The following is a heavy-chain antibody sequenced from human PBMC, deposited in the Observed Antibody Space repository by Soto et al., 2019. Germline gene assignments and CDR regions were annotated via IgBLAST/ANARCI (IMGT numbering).Heavy chain of an antibody. CDR3: ARDHGSYPNT. CDR1: GGAITGDF. Sequence: PSETLSLTCNVSGGAITGDFWIWIRQPPGKGLEWIGYVYYSGAADYNPSLKPRVTISIATSKTQFSLRLASATAADTGVYYCARDHGSYPNTWGQGILVTVSS. CDR2: VYYSGAA. J-gene: IGHJ1*01. D-gene: IGHD3-16*02. V-gene: IGHV4-59*01.